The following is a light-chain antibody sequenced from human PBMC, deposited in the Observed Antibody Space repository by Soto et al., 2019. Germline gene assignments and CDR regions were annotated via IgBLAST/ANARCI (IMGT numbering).Light chain of an antibody. V-gene: IGKV3-20*01. CDR3: QQYGSSPMYT. Sequence: EIVLTQSPGTLSLAPEERATLSCRASQGVSSSYVAWYQQKPGQAPRLLIYGASSRATSIPDRFSGSGSGTDFTLTISRLEPEDFAGYYCQQYGSSPMYTFGQGTKLEIK. J-gene: IGKJ2*01. CDR2: GAS. CDR1: QGVSSSY.